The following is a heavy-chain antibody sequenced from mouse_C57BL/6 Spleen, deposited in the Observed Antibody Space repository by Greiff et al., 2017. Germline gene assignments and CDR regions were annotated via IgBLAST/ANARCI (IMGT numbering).Heavy chain of an antibody. CDR2: IRSKSNNYAT. J-gene: IGHJ4*01. V-gene: IGHV10-1*01. CDR3: VRHNYSNYDAMDY. Sequence: EVKLMESGGGLVQPKGSLKLSCAASGFSFNTYAMNWVRQAPGKGLEWVARIRSKSNNYATYYADSVKDRFTISRDDSESMLYLQMNNLKTEDTAMYYCVRHNYSNYDAMDYWGQGTSVTVAS. CDR1: GFSFNTYA. D-gene: IGHD2-5*01.